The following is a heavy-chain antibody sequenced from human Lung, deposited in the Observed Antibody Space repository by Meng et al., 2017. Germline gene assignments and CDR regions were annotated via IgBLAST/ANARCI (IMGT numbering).Heavy chain of an antibody. V-gene: IGHV1-2*06. D-gene: IGHD6-13*01. J-gene: IGHJ4*02. Sequence: QGKLVRSGAKVKKPGASGKVSCKASGYTFPDYWLHWVRRAPGQGLEWMGRINPKSGDTHYAQRFQGRVTMTGDTSISTAYMELSGLRSDDTAMYYCARDEDISAAGKLFGDYWGQGTLVTVSS. CDR2: INPKSGDT. CDR3: ARDEDISAAGKLFGDY. CDR1: GYTFPDYW.